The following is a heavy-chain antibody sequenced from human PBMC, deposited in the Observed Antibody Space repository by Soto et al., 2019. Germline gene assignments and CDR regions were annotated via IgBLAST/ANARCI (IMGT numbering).Heavy chain of an antibody. CDR3: ARLTRAQDRSGHHIFDY. D-gene: IGHD3-22*01. V-gene: IGHV5-51*01. CDR1: GYTFTSYW. J-gene: IGHJ4*02. CDR2: INPGDSDI. Sequence: PGESLKISCKGSGYTFTSYWIGWVRQMPGKGLEWMGIINPGDSDIRYSPSFQGQVTISADKSITTAYLQWSSLKASDTAMYYCARLTRAQDRSGHHIFDYWGMGTLVPVAS.